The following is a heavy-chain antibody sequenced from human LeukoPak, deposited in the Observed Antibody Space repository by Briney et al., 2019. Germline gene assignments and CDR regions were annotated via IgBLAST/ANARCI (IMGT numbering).Heavy chain of an antibody. CDR1: GFTFSSYA. Sequence: GGSLRLSCAASGFTFSSYAMHWVRQAPGKGLEWVAVISYDGSNKYYADSVKGRFTISRDNSKNTLYLQMNSLRAEDTAVYYCARAAFYSGYVNQMYYFDYWGQGTLVTVSS. J-gene: IGHJ4*02. CDR3: ARAAFYSGYVNQMYYFDY. D-gene: IGHD5-12*01. V-gene: IGHV3-30-3*01. CDR2: ISYDGSNK.